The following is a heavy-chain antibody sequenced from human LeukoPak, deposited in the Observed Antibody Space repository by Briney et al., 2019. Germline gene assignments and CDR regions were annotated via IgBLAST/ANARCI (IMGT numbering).Heavy chain of an antibody. V-gene: IGHV3-23*01. J-gene: IGHJ4*02. CDR1: GFTFSSYA. CDR3: AKNSGRDGYNDYFDY. Sequence: GGSLRLSCAASGFTFSSYAMSWVRQAPGKGLEWVSAISGSGGDTYYADSVKGRFTISRDNSKNTVYLQMNSLRPEDTAVYYCAKNSGRDGYNDYFDYWGQGTLVTVSS. D-gene: IGHD5-24*01. CDR2: ISGSGGDT.